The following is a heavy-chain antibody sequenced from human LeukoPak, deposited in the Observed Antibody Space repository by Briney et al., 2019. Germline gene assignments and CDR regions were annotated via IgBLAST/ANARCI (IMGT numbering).Heavy chain of an antibody. J-gene: IGHJ4*02. Sequence: PGGSLRLSCAASGFTFSNYVIHWVRQAPGKGLEWVAVISYDGSNKYYADSVKGRFTISRDNSKNTLYLQMNSLRAEDTAVYYCARSDAYNKPTDYWGQGTLVTVSS. D-gene: IGHD5-24*01. CDR1: GFTFSNYV. CDR3: ARSDAYNKPTDY. CDR2: ISYDGSNK. V-gene: IGHV3-30*04.